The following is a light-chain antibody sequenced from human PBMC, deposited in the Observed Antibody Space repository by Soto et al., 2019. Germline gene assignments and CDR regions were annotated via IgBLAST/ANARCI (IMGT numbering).Light chain of an antibody. CDR3: QHRSNWPPIT. J-gene: IGKJ5*01. V-gene: IGKV3-11*01. CDR1: QSVSSY. CDR2: DAS. Sequence: EILLTQSPATLSLSPGERATLSCRASQSVSSYLLWYQQRPGQAPSLLIYDASNRATGIPARFSCSGSGTDFTLTISSLEPEDFAVYYCQHRSNWPPITFGQGTRLEIK.